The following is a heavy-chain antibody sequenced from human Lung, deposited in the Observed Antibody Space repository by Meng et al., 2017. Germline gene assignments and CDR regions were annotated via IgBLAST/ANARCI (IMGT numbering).Heavy chain of an antibody. Sequence: QVQLVQSGAVVKKPGSSVKVACKTSGGSFSTHTVSWVRQAPGQGLEWMAGLIAVFDKTKAAPRCQDRVTFTADESTSTAYMELSSLTFDDTAVYFCGRGRRNEPLFDYWGQGTLVTVSS. CDR1: GGSFSTHT. CDR3: GRGRRNEPLFDY. CDR2: LIAVFDKT. V-gene: IGHV1-69*13. D-gene: IGHD1-14*01. J-gene: IGHJ4*02.